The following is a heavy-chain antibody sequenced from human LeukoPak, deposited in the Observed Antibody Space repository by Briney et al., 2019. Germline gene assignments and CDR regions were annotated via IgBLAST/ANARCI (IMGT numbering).Heavy chain of an antibody. CDR2: IYHSGST. J-gene: IGHJ5*02. V-gene: IGHV4-38-2*02. D-gene: IGHD6-13*01. CDR1: GYSISSGYY. Sequence: PSETLSLTCAVSGYSISSGYYWGWIRQPPGKGLEWIGSIYHSGSTYYNPSLKSRVTISVDTSKNQFSLKLSSVTAADTAVYYCARDIAAAGANWFDPWGQGTLVTVSS. CDR3: ARDIAAAGANWFDP.